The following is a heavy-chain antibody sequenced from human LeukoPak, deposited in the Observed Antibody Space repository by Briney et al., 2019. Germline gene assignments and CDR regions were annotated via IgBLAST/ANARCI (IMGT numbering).Heavy chain of an antibody. CDR1: GFTFSTFA. CDR3: AKSHSVEQRGYFDY. CDR2: ISDSGGST. J-gene: IGHJ4*02. V-gene: IGHV3-23*01. Sequence: PGGSLRLSCAASGFTFSTFAMTWVRQAPGKGLEWVATISDSGGSTYYADAVKGRFTISRDNSKDTLYAQMNSLRAEDGAVYYCAKSHSVEQRGYFDYWGQGTLVTVSS. D-gene: IGHD6-13*01.